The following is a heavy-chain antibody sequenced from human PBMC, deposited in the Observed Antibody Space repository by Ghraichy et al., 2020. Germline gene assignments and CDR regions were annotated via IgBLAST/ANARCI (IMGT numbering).Heavy chain of an antibody. CDR3: ARREGEGLLLFGELSHFDY. D-gene: IGHD3-10*01. Sequence: SETLSLTCTVSGGSISSSSYYWGWIRQHPGKGLEWIGSIYYSGSTYYNPSLKSRVTISVDTSKNQFSLKLSSVTAADTAVYYCARREGEGLLLFGELSHFDYWGQGTLVTVSS. CDR1: GGSISSSSYY. CDR2: IYYSGST. J-gene: IGHJ4*02. V-gene: IGHV4-39*01.